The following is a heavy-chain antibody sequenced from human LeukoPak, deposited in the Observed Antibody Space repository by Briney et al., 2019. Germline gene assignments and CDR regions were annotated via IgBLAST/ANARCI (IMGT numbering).Heavy chain of an antibody. CDR2: ISHDGINK. Sequence: GGSLRLSCAASGFTFSSYDMNWVRQAPGKGLEWLSVISHDGINKYYADSVKGRFTISRENAKNSLYLQMYGLRAEETAVYYCARHYVSGYLHYWRQGTLVTVSS. D-gene: IGHD3-10*01. CDR3: ARHYVSGYLHY. J-gene: IGHJ4*02. CDR1: GFTFSSYD. V-gene: IGHV3-30-3*01.